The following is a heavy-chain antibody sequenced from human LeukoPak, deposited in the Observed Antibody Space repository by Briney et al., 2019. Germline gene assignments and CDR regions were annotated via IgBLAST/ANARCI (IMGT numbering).Heavy chain of an antibody. J-gene: IGHJ4*02. CDR3: ARGRRIAAAGLYYFDY. D-gene: IGHD6-13*01. V-gene: IGHV3-21*01. CDR1: GFTCSSYS. Sequence: PGGSLRLSCAASGFTCSSYSMNWVRQAPGKGLEWVSSISSSSSYIYYADSVKGRFTISRDNAKNSLYLQMNSLRDEDTVVYYCARGRRIAAAGLYYFDYWGQGTLVTVSS. CDR2: ISSSSSYI.